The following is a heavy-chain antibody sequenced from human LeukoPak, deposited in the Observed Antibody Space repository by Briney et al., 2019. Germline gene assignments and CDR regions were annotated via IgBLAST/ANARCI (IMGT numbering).Heavy chain of an antibody. CDR2: IYHSGST. J-gene: IGHJ4*02. CDR3: ARGADSSGYYSIFYFDY. D-gene: IGHD3-22*01. Sequence: SETLSLTCTVSGGSISSYYWNWIRQPPGKGLEWIGYIYHSGSTNYNPSLKSRVTISVDTSKNQCSLKLSSVTAADTAVYYCARGADSSGYYSIFYFDYWGQGTLVTVSS. CDR1: GGSISSYY. V-gene: IGHV4-59*01.